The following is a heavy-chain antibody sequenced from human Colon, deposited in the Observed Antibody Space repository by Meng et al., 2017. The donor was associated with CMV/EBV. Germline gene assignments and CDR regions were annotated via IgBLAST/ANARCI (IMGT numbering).Heavy chain of an antibody. CDR1: GSTFTRYF. J-gene: IGHJ4*02. CDR2: INPRGGTT. V-gene: IGHV1-46*01. Sequence: SCRASGSTFTRYFMHWVRQAPGQGLEWMGIINPRGGTTTYAQKFQGRLTMTWDTSTSTVYMELSSLRSEDTAVYYCARLPTVTTSGYWGQGTLVTVSS. D-gene: IGHD4-17*01. CDR3: ARLPTVTTSGY.